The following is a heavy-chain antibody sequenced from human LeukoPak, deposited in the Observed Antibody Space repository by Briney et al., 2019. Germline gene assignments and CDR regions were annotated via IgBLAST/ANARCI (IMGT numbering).Heavy chain of an antibody. CDR1: GGSFSGYY. CDR3: ARDRRQGYRYGFYYYYGMDV. CDR2: INHSVST. V-gene: IGHV4-34*01. J-gene: IGHJ6*02. D-gene: IGHD5-18*01. Sequence: SETLSLTCAVYGGSFSGYYWSWIRQPPGKGLGWIVEINHSVSTNYSPSLKSRVTISVDTSKNQFSLQLSSVTAADTAVYYCARDRRQGYRYGFYYYYGMDVWGQGTTVTVPS.